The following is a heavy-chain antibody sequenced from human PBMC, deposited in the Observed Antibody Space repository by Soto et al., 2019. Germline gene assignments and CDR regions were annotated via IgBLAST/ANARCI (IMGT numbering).Heavy chain of an antibody. CDR3: ARGEHSTSSYYYYYGLDV. CDR2: INQDESAK. V-gene: IGHV3-7*05. J-gene: IGHJ6*02. Sequence: EVQLVESGGGLVQPGGSLRLSCTTSGFAFNTHWMSWVRQAPGKGLEWVANINQDESAKYYVDSVEGRFTVSRDNAKNSVSLQMNSLRAEDTAVYYCARGEHSTSSYYYYYGLDVWGQGTTVIVSS. D-gene: IGHD1-26*01. CDR1: GFAFNTHW.